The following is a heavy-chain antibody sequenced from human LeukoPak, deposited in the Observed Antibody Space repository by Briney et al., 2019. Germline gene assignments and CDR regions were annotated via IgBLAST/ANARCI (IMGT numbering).Heavy chain of an antibody. D-gene: IGHD5-24*01. J-gene: IGHJ5*02. V-gene: IGHV4-34*01. CDR1: GGSFSGYY. Sequence: PSETLPLTCAVYGGSFSGYYWSWIRQPPGKGLEWIGEINHSGSTNYNPSLKSRVTISVDTSKNQFSLKLSSVTAADTAVYYCARVGRRWLQSNWFDPWGQGTLVTVSS. CDR2: INHSGST. CDR3: ARVGRRWLQSNWFDP.